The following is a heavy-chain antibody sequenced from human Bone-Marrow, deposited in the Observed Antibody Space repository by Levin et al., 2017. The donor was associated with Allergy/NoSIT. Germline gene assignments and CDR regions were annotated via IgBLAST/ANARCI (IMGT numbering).Heavy chain of an antibody. J-gene: IGHJ4*02. CDR1: GYSFTTYW. CDR3: ARRRGAYDYYFDY. V-gene: IGHV5-51*01. D-gene: IGHD3-16*01. CDR2: IYPGDSDT. Sequence: KVSCKTFGYSFTTYWIAWVRQMPGKGLEWMGIIYPGDSDTRYSPSFQGQVTISADKSISTAYLQWSSLKASDTAMYYCARRRGAYDYYFDYWGQGTLVTVSS.